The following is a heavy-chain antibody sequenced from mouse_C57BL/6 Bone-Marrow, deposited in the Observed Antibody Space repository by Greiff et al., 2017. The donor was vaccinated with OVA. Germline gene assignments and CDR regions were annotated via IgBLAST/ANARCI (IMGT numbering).Heavy chain of an antibody. CDR3: TRDPYYGHVHYYAMDY. CDR2: ISSGGDYI. CDR1: GFTFSSYA. D-gene: IGHD2-9*01. J-gene: IGHJ4*01. Sequence: DVMLVESGEGLVKPGGSLKLSCAASGFTFSSYAMSWVRQTPEKRLEWVAYISSGGDYIYYADTVKGRFTISRDNARNTLYLQMSSLKSEDTAMYYCTRDPYYGHVHYYAMDYWGQGTSVTVSS. V-gene: IGHV5-9-1*02.